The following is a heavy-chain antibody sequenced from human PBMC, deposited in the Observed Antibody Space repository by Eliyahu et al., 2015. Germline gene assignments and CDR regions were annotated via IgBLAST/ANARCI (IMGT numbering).Heavy chain of an antibody. J-gene: IGHJ3*02. D-gene: IGHD6-19*01. V-gene: IGHV3-74*01. CDR1: GFXFXSYW. CDR2: IESDGSST. Sequence: EVQLVESGGGLVQPGGSLXLSCAAXGFXFXSYWMHWVRQAPGKGLVWVSRIESDGSSTTYADSVKGRFTISRDNAKNTLYLQMNSLRAEDTAVYYCARGYYNSGGGGRVFDIWGLGTMVTVSS. CDR3: ARGYYNSGGGGRVFDI.